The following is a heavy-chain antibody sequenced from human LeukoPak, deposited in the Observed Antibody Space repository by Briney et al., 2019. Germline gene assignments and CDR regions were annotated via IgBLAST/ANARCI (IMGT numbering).Heavy chain of an antibody. CDR2: LSTDGSRT. CDR3: ARGGRSGIYAYYFDN. J-gene: IGHJ4*02. CDR1: GFTFSSPW. Sequence: GGSLDPPVATLGFTFSSPWRAWAPPAPGKGPGWVFMLSTDGSRTNYADSVKGRFTISRDDAKNTLYLQMDSLRAEDTAVYYCARGGRSGIYAYYFDNWGQGTLVTVSS. D-gene: IGHD1-26*01. V-gene: IGHV3-74*01.